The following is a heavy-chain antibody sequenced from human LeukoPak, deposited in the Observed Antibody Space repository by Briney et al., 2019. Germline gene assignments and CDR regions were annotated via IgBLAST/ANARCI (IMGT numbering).Heavy chain of an antibody. CDR2: ISAYNGNT. Sequence: GAAVKISCKTSDYILTRYGISWVRQAPGQGLEWMGWISAYNGNTKYAQKFQGRVSMTTDTDTNTAYMELRSLRSDDMAVYYCAREGGRWLQSPPYYYFMDVWGKGTPVTISS. CDR3: AREGGRWLQSPPYYYFMDV. CDR1: DYILTRYG. J-gene: IGHJ6*03. V-gene: IGHV1-18*03. D-gene: IGHD5-24*01.